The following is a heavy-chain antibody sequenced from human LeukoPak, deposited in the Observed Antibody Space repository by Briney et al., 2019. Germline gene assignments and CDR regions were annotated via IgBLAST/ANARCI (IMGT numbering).Heavy chain of an antibody. V-gene: IGHV4-59*01. CDR3: ARAVITFGGAVARGFDC. J-gene: IGHJ4*02. Sequence: SETLSLTCTVSGGSISSYYWSWIRLPPGKGLEWIGYLSKSGNTNYSPSLKSRVTIFGDTSKNQFFLKLSSVTAADTAVYYCARAVITFGGAVARGFDCWGQGTLVTVSS. CDR1: GGSISSYY. D-gene: IGHD3-16*01. CDR2: LSKSGNT.